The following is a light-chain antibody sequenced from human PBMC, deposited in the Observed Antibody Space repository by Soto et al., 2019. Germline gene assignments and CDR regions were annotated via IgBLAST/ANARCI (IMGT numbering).Light chain of an antibody. Sequence: QSALTQPPSASGSPGQSVTISCTGTSSDVGGYDYVSWYQQRPGKAPKLLIHEVTKRPSGVPDRFSGSKSGNTASLTVSGLQAEDEADYYRSSYTNRTTLYVFGTGTKVTVL. V-gene: IGLV2-8*01. CDR3: SSYTNRTTLYV. CDR1: SSDVGGYDY. CDR2: EVT. J-gene: IGLJ1*01.